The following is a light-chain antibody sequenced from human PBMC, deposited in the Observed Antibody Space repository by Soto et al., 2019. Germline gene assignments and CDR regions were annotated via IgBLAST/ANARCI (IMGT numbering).Light chain of an antibody. J-gene: IGKJ1*01. Sequence: ENVLTQSPGTLSLSPGERATLSCRASQSVSSSHLAWYQQKPGQAPRLLMYGASSRATGIPDRFSGGGSGADFTLTISRLEPEDFAVYYCQQYHNSILMFGQGTKVDIK. CDR1: QSVSSSH. CDR2: GAS. CDR3: QQYHNSILM. V-gene: IGKV3-20*01.